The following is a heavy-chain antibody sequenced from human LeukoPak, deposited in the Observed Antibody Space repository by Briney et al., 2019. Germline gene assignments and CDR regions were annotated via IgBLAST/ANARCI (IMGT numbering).Heavy chain of an antibody. Sequence: SETLSLTCAVYGGSFSGYDWSWIRQPPGKGLEWIGEINHSGSTNYNPALKSRVTTSVDTSKSQFSLKLSSVTAADTAVYYCARGRSYNWNPRRFDYWGQGTLVTVSS. D-gene: IGHD1-1*01. CDR1: GGSFSGYD. CDR3: ARGRSYNWNPRRFDY. CDR2: INHSGST. V-gene: IGHV4-34*01. J-gene: IGHJ4*02.